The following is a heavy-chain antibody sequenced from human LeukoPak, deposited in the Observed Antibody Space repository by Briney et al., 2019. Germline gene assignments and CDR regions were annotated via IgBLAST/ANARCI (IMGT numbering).Heavy chain of an antibody. CDR3: ARDPGLGYSSSWYWFDP. V-gene: IGHV1-69*04. CDR1: GGTFSSYA. Sequence: GASVKVSCKASGGTFSSYAISWVRQAPGQGLEWMGRIIPILGIANYAQKFQGRVTITADKSTSTAYMELSSLRSEDTAVYYCARDPGLGYSSSWYWFDPWGQGTLVTVSS. J-gene: IGHJ5*02. CDR2: IIPILGIA. D-gene: IGHD6-13*01.